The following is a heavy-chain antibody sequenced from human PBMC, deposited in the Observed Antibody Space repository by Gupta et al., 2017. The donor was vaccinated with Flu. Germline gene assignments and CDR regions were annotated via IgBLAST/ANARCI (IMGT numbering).Heavy chain of an antibody. Sequence: EGQRWGYGGGVVKPGGSMKLSCEASAVPSSHWSMNWVRQAPGKGLEWVSPISSSSSYIYSADSVKGRFTISRDNAKNSLYLQMNGLGAEDTAVYYCAIDIGGVTHYWGQGTLVTVSS. CDR2: ISSSSSYI. V-gene: IGHV3-21*01. CDR3: AIDIGGVTHY. J-gene: IGHJ4*02. D-gene: IGHD2-21*02. CDR1: AVPSSHWS.